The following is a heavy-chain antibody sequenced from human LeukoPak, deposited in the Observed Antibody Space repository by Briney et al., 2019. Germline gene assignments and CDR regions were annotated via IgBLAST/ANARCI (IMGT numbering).Heavy chain of an antibody. CDR2: IYYSGST. V-gene: IGHV4-39*07. D-gene: IGHD6-19*01. CDR1: GGSISSSSYY. J-gene: IGHJ5*02. Sequence: SETLSLTCTVSGGSISSSSYYWGWIRQPPGTGLEWIGSIYYSGSTYYNPSLKSRVTISVDTSKNQFSLKLSSVTAADTAVYYCARVLGSGWTTLNWFDPWGQGTLVTVSS. CDR3: ARVLGSGWTTLNWFDP.